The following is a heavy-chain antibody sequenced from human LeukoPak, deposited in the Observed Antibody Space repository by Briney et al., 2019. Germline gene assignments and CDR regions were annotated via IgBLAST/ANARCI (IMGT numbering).Heavy chain of an antibody. CDR2: INPNSGGT. J-gene: IGHJ4*02. CDR3: ARGPLYGSGSYYIY. D-gene: IGHD3-10*01. Sequence: ASVKVSCKASGYTFTGYYMHWVRQAPGQGLEWMGWINPNSGGTNYAQKFQGRVAMTRDTSISTAYMELSRLRSDDTAVYYCARGPLYGSGSYYIYWGQGTLVTVSS. CDR1: GYTFTGYY. V-gene: IGHV1-2*02.